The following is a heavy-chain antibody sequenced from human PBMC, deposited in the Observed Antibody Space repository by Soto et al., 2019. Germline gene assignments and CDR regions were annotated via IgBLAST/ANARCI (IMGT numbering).Heavy chain of an antibody. CDR3: ARDGKVDGYNQAYYFDY. V-gene: IGHV1-69*01. CDR2: IIPIFGTA. D-gene: IGHD5-12*01. CDR1: GGTFSSYA. J-gene: IGHJ4*02. Sequence: QVQLVQSGAEVKKPGSSVKVSCKASGGTFSSYAISWVRQAPGQGLEWMGGIIPIFGTANYAQKFQGRVTITADESTSTAYRELSSLRSEDTVVYYCARDGKVDGYNQAYYFDYWGQGTLVTVSS.